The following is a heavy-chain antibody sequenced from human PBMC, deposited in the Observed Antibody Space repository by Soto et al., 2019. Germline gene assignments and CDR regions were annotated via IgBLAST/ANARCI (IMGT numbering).Heavy chain of an antibody. Sequence: QVQLQESGPGLVKPADTLSLTCGVSGYSISSSNWWGWVRQPPGRGLEWIGYISYSGTTYYNPSLPRRVAMSVAPSKHQFSLDPSSVTAVDTAVYYCAKSTGGTRGPYFAYWGQGTPVTVSS. J-gene: IGHJ4*02. CDR3: AKSTGGTRGPYFAY. D-gene: IGHD1-1*01. CDR1: GYSISSSNW. CDR2: ISYSGTT. V-gene: IGHV4-28*01.